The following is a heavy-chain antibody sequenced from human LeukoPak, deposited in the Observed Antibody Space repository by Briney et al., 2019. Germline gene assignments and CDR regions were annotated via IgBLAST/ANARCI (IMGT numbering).Heavy chain of an antibody. CDR2: ISGSGGNT. CDR1: GFTFRRYG. Sequence: AGGSLRLSCAASGFTFRRYGMSWVRQAPGKGLEWVSAISGSGGNTFYGDSVKGRFTISRDNSRNTLYLQMNSLRTEDTAVYYCAKAGDSSSSPLFLDWGQGTLVTVSS. V-gene: IGHV3-23*01. CDR3: AKAGDSSSSPLFLD. D-gene: IGHD6-6*01. J-gene: IGHJ4*02.